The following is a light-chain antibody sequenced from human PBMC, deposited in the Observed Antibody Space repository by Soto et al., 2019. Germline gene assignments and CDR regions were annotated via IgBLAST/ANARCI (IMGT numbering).Light chain of an antibody. Sequence: EIVLTQSPATLSLSPGERATLSCRASQSVSSYLAWYQKKPDQAPRLLIYDASDRATGIPPRFSGSGSGTDFTLSISSLEPEDCAVYYGQARDTWPNSVGQGTKLDLK. CDR3: QARDTWPNS. J-gene: IGKJ2*03. CDR2: DAS. CDR1: QSVSSY. V-gene: IGKV3-11*01.